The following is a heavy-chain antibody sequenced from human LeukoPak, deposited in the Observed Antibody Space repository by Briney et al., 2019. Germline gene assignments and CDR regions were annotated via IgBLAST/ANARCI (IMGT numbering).Heavy chain of an antibody. CDR3: ARSFVDDGMDV. J-gene: IGHJ6*02. CDR1: GYTFTSYV. CDR2: ISVYNGNT. D-gene: IGHD3-10*01. V-gene: IGHV1-18*01. Sequence: ASVKVSCKASGYTFTSYVMSWVRQAPGQGHEWMGRISVYNGNTKYGQKLQGRVTMTTDTSTSTAYMELRSLRSDNTAVYYCARSFVDDGMDVWGQGTTVTVSS.